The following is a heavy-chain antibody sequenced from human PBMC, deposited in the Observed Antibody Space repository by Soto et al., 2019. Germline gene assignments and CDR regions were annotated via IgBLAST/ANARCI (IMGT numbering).Heavy chain of an antibody. V-gene: IGHV1-8*01. J-gene: IGHJ5*02. CDR2: MNPNSGNT. D-gene: IGHD3-3*01. CDR1: GYTFTSYD. Sequence: QVQLVQSGAEVKKPGASVKVSCKASGYTFTSYDINWVRQATGQGLEWMGWMNPNSGNTGYAQKYHGRVTMTRNTSISRAYMELSSLRSEDTAVYYCARGITIFGVVDPGGQGTLFTVAS. CDR3: ARGITIFGVVDP.